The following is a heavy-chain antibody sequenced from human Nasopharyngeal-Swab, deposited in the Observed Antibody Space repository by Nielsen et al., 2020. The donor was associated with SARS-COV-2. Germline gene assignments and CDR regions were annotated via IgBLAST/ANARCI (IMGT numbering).Heavy chain of an antibody. J-gene: IGHJ6*03. V-gene: IGHV4-34*01. D-gene: IGHD3-3*01. CDR3: ARAIFGVVIIFNYYYMDV. CDR2: INHSGST. Sequence: WIRQPPGTGLEWIGEINHSGSTNYNPSLKSRVTLSVDTSKNQFSLKLSSVTAADTAVYYCARAIFGVVIIFNYYYMDVWGKGTTVTVSS.